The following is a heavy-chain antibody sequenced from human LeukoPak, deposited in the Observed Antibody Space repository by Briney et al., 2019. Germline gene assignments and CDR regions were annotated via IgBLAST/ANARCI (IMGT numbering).Heavy chain of an antibody. CDR1: GGSISSYY. D-gene: IGHD6-13*01. J-gene: IGHJ3*02. CDR3: ARLTTGYSSSWYGYDAFDI. V-gene: IGHV4-59*08. Sequence: SETLSLTCTVSGGSISSYYWSWIRQPPGKGLEWIGYIYYSGSTNYNPSLKSRVTISVDTSKNQFSLKLSSVTAADTAVYYCARLTTGYSSSWYGYDAFDIWGQGTMVTVSS. CDR2: IYYSGST.